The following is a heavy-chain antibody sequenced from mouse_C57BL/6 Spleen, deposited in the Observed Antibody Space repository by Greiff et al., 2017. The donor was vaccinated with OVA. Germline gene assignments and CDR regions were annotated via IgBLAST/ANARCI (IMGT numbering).Heavy chain of an antibody. V-gene: IGHV1-15*01. CDR3: TRGGVDYYGRGFAY. J-gene: IGHJ3*01. CDR1: GYTFTDYE. Sequence: VQLQQSGAELVRPGASVTLSCKASGYTFTDYEMHWVKQTPVHGLEWIGAIDPETGGTAYNQKFKGKAILTADKSSSTAYMELRSLTSEDSAVYYCTRGGVDYYGRGFAYWGQGTLVTVSA. D-gene: IGHD1-1*01. CDR2: IDPETGGT.